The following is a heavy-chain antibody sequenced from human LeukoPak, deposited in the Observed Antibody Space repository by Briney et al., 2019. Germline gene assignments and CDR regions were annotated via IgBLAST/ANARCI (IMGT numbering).Heavy chain of an antibody. CDR1: GYTFTGYY. CDR3: ARDRGRYSSSSGVGP. J-gene: IGHJ4*02. CDR2: INPNSGGT. D-gene: IGHD6-6*01. Sequence: ASVKVSCKASGYTFTGYYMHWVRQAPGQGPEWMGWINPNSGGTNYAQKFQGRVTMTRDTSISTAYMELSRLRSDDTAVYCCARDRGRYSSSSGVGPWGQGTLVTVSS. V-gene: IGHV1-2*02.